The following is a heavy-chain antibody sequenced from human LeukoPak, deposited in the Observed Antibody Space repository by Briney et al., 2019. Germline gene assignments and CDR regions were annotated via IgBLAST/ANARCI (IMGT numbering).Heavy chain of an antibody. J-gene: IGHJ4*02. CDR1: GFTFSSYA. V-gene: IGHV3-23*01. CDR3: AKDFEGIVVVVAATLTY. D-gene: IGHD2-15*01. CDR2: ISGSGGST. Sequence: PGASLRLSCAASGFTFSSYAMSWVRQAPGKGLEWVSAISGSGGSTYYADSVKGRFTISRDNSKNTLYLQMNSLRAEDTAVYYCAKDFEGIVVVVAATLTYWGQGTPVTVSS.